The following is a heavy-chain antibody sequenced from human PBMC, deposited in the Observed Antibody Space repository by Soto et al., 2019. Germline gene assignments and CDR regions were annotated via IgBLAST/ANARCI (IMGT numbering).Heavy chain of an antibody. CDR1: GFTFSSYA. D-gene: IGHD2-2*01. Sequence: GGSMRLSCAASGFTFSSYAMSWVRQAPGKGLEWVSAISGSGGSTYYADSVKGRFTISRDNSKNTLYLQMNSLRSDDTAVYYCARITGCSSTSCYPWFDPWGQGTLVTVSS. V-gene: IGHV3-23*01. J-gene: IGHJ5*02. CDR2: ISGSGGST. CDR3: ARITGCSSTSCYPWFDP.